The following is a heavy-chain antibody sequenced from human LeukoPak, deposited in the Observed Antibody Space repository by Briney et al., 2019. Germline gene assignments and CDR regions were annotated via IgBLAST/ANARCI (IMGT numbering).Heavy chain of an antibody. Sequence: GGSLTLSCAASGFTFSSYSMNWVRQAPGKGLEWVSYISSSGSTIYYADSVKGRFTISRDNAKNSLYLQMNSLRDEDAAVYYCARDWTIRGVTTYWFDPWGLGTLVTVSS. CDR3: ARDWTIRGVTTYWFDP. D-gene: IGHD3-10*01. J-gene: IGHJ5*02. CDR2: ISSSGSTI. V-gene: IGHV3-48*02. CDR1: GFTFSSYS.